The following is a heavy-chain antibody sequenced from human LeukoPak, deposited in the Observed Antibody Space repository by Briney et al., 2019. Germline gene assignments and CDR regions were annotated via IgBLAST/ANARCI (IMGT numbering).Heavy chain of an antibody. V-gene: IGHV1-18*01. Sequence: GASVKVSCKASGYTFNNYGISWVRQAPGQGLEWMGWISVYSGNTHYAQKVQGRVTMTTDTSTTTAYMELRSLRSDDTAVYYCARDYYDTSGYFYGSNYWGQGTLVTVSS. D-gene: IGHD3-22*01. CDR2: ISVYSGNT. CDR1: GYTFNNYG. CDR3: ARDYYDTSGYFYGSNY. J-gene: IGHJ4*02.